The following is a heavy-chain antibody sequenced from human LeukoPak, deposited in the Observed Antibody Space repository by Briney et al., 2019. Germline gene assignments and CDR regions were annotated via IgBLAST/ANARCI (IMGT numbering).Heavy chain of an antibody. CDR3: ARANSYYYDSSGYRGWYFDL. CDR2: INPSGGST. CDR1: GYTFTSYY. V-gene: IGHV1-46*01. D-gene: IGHD3-22*01. Sequence: GASVKVSCKASGYTFTSYYMHWVRQAPGQGLEWMGIINPSGGSTSYAQKFQGRVTMTRHTSTSTVYMELSSVRSEDTAVYYCARANSYYYDSSGYRGWYFDLWGRGTLVTVSS. J-gene: IGHJ2*01.